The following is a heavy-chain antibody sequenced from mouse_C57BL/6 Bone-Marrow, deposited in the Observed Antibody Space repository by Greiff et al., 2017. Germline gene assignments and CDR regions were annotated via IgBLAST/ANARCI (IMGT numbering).Heavy chain of an antibody. V-gene: IGHV1-81*01. CDR2: IYPRSGNT. Sequence: QVQLKESGAELARPGASVKLSCKASGYTFTSYGISWVKQRTGQGLEWIGEIYPRSGNTYYNEKFKGKATLTADKSSSTAYMELRSLTSEDSAVYFGARVNGSYWYFDVWGTGTTVTVSS. J-gene: IGHJ1*03. D-gene: IGHD1-1*01. CDR3: ARVNGSYWYFDV. CDR1: GYTFTSYG.